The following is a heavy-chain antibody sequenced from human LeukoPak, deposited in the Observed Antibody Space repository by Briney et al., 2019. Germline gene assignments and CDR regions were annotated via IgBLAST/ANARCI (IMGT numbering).Heavy chain of an antibody. D-gene: IGHD1-26*01. Sequence: SETLSLTCSVSGGSISSSSRYWGWIRQPPGKGLEWIGSIYYSGGTYYNPSLKSRVTISVDTSKNQFSLKLSSVTAADTAVYYCATTTIRLGYWGQGTLVTVSS. CDR2: IYYSGGT. V-gene: IGHV4-39*07. CDR1: GGSISSSSRY. CDR3: ATTTIRLGY. J-gene: IGHJ4*02.